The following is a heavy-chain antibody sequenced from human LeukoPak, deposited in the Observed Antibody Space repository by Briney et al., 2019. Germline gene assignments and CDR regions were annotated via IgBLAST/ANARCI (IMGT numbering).Heavy chain of an antibody. D-gene: IGHD2-2*01. CDR2: ISSGGSTI. Sequence: PGGSLRLSCAASGFTFSDYYMSWIRQAPGKGLEWVSYISSGGSTIYYADSVKGRFTISRDNAKNSLYLQMNSLRAEDTAVYYCARGGAQYCSSTSCLDYWGQGTLVTVSS. J-gene: IGHJ4*02. CDR1: GFTFSDYY. CDR3: ARGGAQYCSSTSCLDY. V-gene: IGHV3-11*01.